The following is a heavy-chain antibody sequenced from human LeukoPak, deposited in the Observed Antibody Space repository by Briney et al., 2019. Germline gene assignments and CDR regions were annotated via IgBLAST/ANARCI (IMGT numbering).Heavy chain of an antibody. CDR1: GFTFSSYG. J-gene: IGHJ4*02. V-gene: IGHV3-30*18. CDR2: ISYDGSNK. D-gene: IGHD6-19*01. Sequence: QPGGSLRLSCAASGFTFSSYGMHWVRQAPGKGLEWVAVISYDGSNKYYADSVKGRFTISRDNSKNTLYLQMNSLRAEDTAVYYCAKDSFSGGWSVFDYWGQGTLVTVSS. CDR3: AKDSFSGGWSVFDY.